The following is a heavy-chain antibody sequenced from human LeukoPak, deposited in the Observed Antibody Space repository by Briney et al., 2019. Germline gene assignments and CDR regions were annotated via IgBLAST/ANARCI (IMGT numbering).Heavy chain of an antibody. CDR3: ATPITSGDDY. D-gene: IGHD1-26*01. J-gene: IGHJ4*02. CDR2: ITQDGSEK. CDR1: VFTLSSYW. V-gene: IGHV3-7*01. Sequence: GGSLRLSCAASVFTLSSYWMSWVRQDPGKGLEWVANITQDGSEKYYVDSVKGRFTISRDNAKNSLYLQMNSLRAEDTAVYYCATPITSGDDYWGQGTLVTVSS.